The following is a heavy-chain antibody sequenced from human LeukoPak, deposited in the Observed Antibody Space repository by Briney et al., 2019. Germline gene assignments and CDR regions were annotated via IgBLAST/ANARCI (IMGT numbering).Heavy chain of an antibody. D-gene: IGHD3-3*01. J-gene: IGHJ6*02. V-gene: IGHV3-21*01. CDR1: GFTVSRSY. CDR3: ASEEGARFLESSYYYGMDV. CDR2: ISGSGGST. Sequence: PGGSLRLSCAASGFTVSRSYMTWIRQAPGKGLEWVSAISGSGGSTYYADSVKGRFTISRDNAKNSLYLQMNSLRAEDTAVYYCASEEGARFLESSYYYGMDVWGQGTTVTVSS.